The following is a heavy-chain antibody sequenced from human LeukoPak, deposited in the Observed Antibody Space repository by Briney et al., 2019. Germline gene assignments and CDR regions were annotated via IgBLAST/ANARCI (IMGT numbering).Heavy chain of an antibody. Sequence: PSETLSLTCTVSGGSISTYYWSWIRQPPGKRLEWIGYIYYSGNTNYSPSLKSRVTISVDTSKNQLSLKLSSVTAADTAVYYCARMGSGNFDLWGRGTLVTVSS. V-gene: IGHV4-59*01. J-gene: IGHJ2*01. D-gene: IGHD3-10*01. CDR2: IYYSGNT. CDR3: ARMGSGNFDL. CDR1: GGSISTYY.